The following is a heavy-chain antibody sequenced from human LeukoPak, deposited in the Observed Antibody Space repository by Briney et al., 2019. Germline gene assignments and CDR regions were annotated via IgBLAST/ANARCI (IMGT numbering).Heavy chain of an antibody. J-gene: IGHJ4*02. D-gene: IGHD6-13*01. CDR3: ARDRTIAAAGTPADY. CDR2: ISYDGSNK. V-gene: IGHV3-30*03. CDR1: GFTFSSYG. Sequence: GGSLRLSCAASGFTFSSYGMHWVRQAPGKGLEWVAVISYDGSNKYYPDSVRGRFTISRDNSKNTLYLQMNSLRAEDTAIYYCARDRTIAAAGTPADYWGQGTLVTVSS.